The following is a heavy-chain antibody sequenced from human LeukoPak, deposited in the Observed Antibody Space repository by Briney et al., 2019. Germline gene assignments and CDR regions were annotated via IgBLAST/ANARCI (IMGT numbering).Heavy chain of an antibody. J-gene: IGHJ4*02. CDR2: IIPILGIA. Sequence: SVKVSCKASVGNFSSYAISWVRQAPGQGLEWMGRIIPILGIANYAQKFQGRVTITADKSTSTAYMELSSLRSEDTAVYYCQGSGYEVDFDYWGQGTLVTVSS. V-gene: IGHV1-69*04. D-gene: IGHD3-22*01. CDR1: VGNFSSYA. CDR3: QGSGYEVDFDY.